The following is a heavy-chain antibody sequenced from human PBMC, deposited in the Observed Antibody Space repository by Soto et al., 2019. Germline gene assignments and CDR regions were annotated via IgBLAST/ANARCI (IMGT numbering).Heavy chain of an antibody. J-gene: IGHJ5*02. CDR2: INPNSGGT. D-gene: IGHD6-13*01. CDR1: GYTFTGYY. Sequence: GASVKVSCKASGYTFTGYYMHWVRQAPGQGLEWMGWINPNSGGTNYAQKFQGWVTMTRDTSISTAYMELSRLRSDDTAVYYCARDSGIAAVPNWFDPWGQGTLVTVSS. V-gene: IGHV1-2*04. CDR3: ARDSGIAAVPNWFDP.